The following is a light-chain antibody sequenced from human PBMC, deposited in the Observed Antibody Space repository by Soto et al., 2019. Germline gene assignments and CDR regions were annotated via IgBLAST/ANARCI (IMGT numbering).Light chain of an antibody. CDR1: QGIRND. CDR3: LQEHDYPRT. V-gene: IGKV1-6*01. Sequence: IQMTQSPSSLSASVGDRVIITCRASQGIRNDLGWYQQRPGTAPKLLIYAASTSQSGVPSRFSGSGSGTDFTLTISSLQPEDFATYYCLQEHDYPRTFGQGTKVDI. J-gene: IGKJ2*01. CDR2: AAS.